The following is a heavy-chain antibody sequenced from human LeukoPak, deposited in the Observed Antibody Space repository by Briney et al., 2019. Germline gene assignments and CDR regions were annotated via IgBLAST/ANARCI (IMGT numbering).Heavy chain of an antibody. CDR2: ISAYNGNT. CDR3: ARGYYYDSSAPFDI. Sequence: ASVKVSCKASGYTFSSYGISWVRQARGQGLEWMGWISAYNGNTNYAQKLQGRVTMTTDTSTSTAYMELSRLRSDDTAVYYCARGYYYDSSAPFDIWGQGTMVTVSS. CDR1: GYTFSSYG. V-gene: IGHV1-18*01. D-gene: IGHD3-22*01. J-gene: IGHJ3*02.